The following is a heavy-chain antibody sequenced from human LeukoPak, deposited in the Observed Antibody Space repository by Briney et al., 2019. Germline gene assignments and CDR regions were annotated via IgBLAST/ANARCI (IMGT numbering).Heavy chain of an antibody. J-gene: IGHJ6*03. D-gene: IGHD6-19*01. CDR3: AREHSSGPDYYMDV. Sequence: PGGSLRLSCAASGFTFSDYYMSWIRQAPGKGLEWVSYISSSGSTIYYADSVKGRFTISRDNAKNSLYLQMNSLRAEDTALYYCAREHSSGPDYYMDVWGKGTTVTVSS. CDR1: GFTFSDYY. V-gene: IGHV3-11*01. CDR2: ISSSGSTI.